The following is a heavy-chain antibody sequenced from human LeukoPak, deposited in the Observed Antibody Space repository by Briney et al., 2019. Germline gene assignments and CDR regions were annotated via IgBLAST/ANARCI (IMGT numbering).Heavy chain of an antibody. D-gene: IGHD3-22*01. Sequence: GGSLRLSCSASGFTFSSYAMHWVRQAPGKGLEYVSNISSNGGTTYYADSVKGRFTISRDNSKNTLYLQMSSLRAEDTAVYYCVKGHDSSGYYLSYFDYWGQGALVTVSS. CDR1: GFTFSSYA. V-gene: IGHV3-64D*09. CDR2: ISSNGGTT. J-gene: IGHJ4*02. CDR3: VKGHDSSGYYLSYFDY.